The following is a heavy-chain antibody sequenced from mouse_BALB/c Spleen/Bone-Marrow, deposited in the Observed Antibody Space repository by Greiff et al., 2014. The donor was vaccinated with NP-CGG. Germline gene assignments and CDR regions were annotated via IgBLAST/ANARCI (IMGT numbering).Heavy chain of an antibody. V-gene: IGHV1-4*01. CDR3: ARGLRDWYFDV. CDR2: INPNTDYT. J-gene: IGHJ1*01. D-gene: IGHD2-4*01. Sequence: VQLQQSGPELATPGASVKMSCKASGYTFTTYWMHWIKQRPGQGLEWIGSINPNTDYTDYNQKFKDKATLTADKSSITAYMRLSSLTSEDSAVYYCARGLRDWYFDVWGAGTTVTVSS. CDR1: GYTFTTYW.